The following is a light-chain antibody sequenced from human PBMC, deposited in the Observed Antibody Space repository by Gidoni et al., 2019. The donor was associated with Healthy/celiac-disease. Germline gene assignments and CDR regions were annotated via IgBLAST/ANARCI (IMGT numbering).Light chain of an antibody. V-gene: IGLV1-40*01. J-gene: IGLJ2*01. CDR3: QSYDSSLSGSGV. Sequence: QSVLTQPPSVSGAPGPRVTISCTGSSSNIGAGYDVHWYPQLPGTAPKLLIYGNSNRPSGVPDRFSGSKSGTSASLAITGLQAEDEADYYCQSYDSSLSGSGVFGGGTKLTVL. CDR1: SSNIGAGYD. CDR2: GNS.